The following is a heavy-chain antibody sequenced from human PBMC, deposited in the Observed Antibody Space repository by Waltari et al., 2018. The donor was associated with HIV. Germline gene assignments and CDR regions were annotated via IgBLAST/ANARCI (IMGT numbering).Heavy chain of an antibody. CDR3: ASYLLTGRGAFDI. D-gene: IGHD1-20*01. CDR2: IYHSGST. V-gene: IGHV4-38-2*02. Sequence: QVQLQESGPGLVKPSETLSLTCTVSGYSISSGYYWGWIRQPPGKGLEWIGSIYHSGSTYYNPSLKSRVTISVDTSKNQFSLKLSSMTAADTAVYYCASYLLTGRGAFDIWGQGTMVTVSS. J-gene: IGHJ3*02. CDR1: GYSISSGYY.